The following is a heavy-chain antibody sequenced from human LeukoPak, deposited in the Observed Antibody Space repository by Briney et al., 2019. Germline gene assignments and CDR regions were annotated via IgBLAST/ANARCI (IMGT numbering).Heavy chain of an antibody. Sequence: ASVKVSCKASGYTFTSYGNSWVRQAPRQGLEWMGCISAYNGNTNYAQKLQGRVTMTTDTSTSTAYMELRSLRSDDTAVYYCARDIVVVPADISLDYWGQGTLVTVSS. CDR2: ISAYNGNT. D-gene: IGHD2-2*02. V-gene: IGHV1-18*01. J-gene: IGHJ4*02. CDR3: ARDIVVVPADISLDY. CDR1: GYTFTSYG.